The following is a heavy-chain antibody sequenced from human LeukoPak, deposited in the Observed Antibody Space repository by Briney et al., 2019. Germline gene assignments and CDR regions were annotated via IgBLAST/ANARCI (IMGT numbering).Heavy chain of an antibody. V-gene: IGHV4-30-2*01. CDR2: IYHSGST. CDR1: GGSISSGSYY. D-gene: IGHD2/OR15-2a*01. CDR3: AGQAVIIPTGMEGPWFDP. Sequence: PSETLSLTCTVSGGSISSGSYYWSWIRQPPGKGLEWIGYIYHSGSTYYNPSLKSRVTISVDRSKNQFSLKLSSVTAADTAVYYCAGQAVIIPTGMEGPWFDPWGQGTLVAVSS. J-gene: IGHJ5*02.